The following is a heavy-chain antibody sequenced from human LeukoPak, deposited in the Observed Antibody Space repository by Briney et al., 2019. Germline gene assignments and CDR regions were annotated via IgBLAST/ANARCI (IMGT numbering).Heavy chain of an antibody. CDR1: GGSISSHY. V-gene: IGHV4-59*11. CDR3: ARLRDRSGYDLYYYYYYMDV. J-gene: IGHJ6*03. Sequence: SETLCLTCTVSGGSISSHYWSWIRQPPGKGLEWIGYIYYSGSTNYNPSLKSRVTISVDTSKNQFSPKLSSVAAADTAVYYCARLRDRSGYDLYYYYYYMDVWGKGTMVTVSS. CDR2: IYYSGST. D-gene: IGHD5-12*01.